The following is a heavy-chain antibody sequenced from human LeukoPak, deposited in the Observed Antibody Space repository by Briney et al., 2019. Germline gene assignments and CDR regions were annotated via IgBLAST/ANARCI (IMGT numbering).Heavy chain of an antibody. Sequence: SQTLSLTCAISGDSVSSNSAAWNWIRQSPSRGLEWLGRTYYRSKWYNDYAVSVKSRITINPDTSKNQFSLQLNSVTPEDTAVYYCARDLAYAADRGNSYGYDYWGQGTLVTVSS. CDR1: GDSVSSNSAA. D-gene: IGHD5-18*01. J-gene: IGHJ4*02. CDR3: ARDLAYAADRGNSYGYDY. CDR2: TYYRSKWYN. V-gene: IGHV6-1*01.